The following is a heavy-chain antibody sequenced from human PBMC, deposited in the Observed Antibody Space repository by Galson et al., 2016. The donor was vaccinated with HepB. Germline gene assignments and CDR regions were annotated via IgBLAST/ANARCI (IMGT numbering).Heavy chain of an antibody. V-gene: IGHV4-38-2*02. CDR1: GFSINTGYY. J-gene: IGHJ6*02. CDR2: VFHSGTT. CDR3: ARLTCHDSYDSYGVDV. Sequence: SETLSLTCTVSGFSINTGYYWGWVRQPPVRGLEWVGSVFHSGTTHYNPSLEDQVTLLVDTSENQFSLKLRSVPAADTGVYYCARLTCHDSYDSYGVDVWGQGTAVIVSS. D-gene: IGHD1-1*01.